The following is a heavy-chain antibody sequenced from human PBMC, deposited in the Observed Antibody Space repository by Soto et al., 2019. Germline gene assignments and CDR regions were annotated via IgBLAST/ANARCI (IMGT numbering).Heavy chain of an antibody. J-gene: IGHJ5*02. CDR3: AKDWGSSGWYNWFDP. D-gene: IGHD6-13*01. CDR2: ISHDGSVT. V-gene: IGHV3-30*18. CDR1: GFTFSTSG. Sequence: QVQMVESGGGVVQPGTSLRLSCATSGFTFSTSGMHWVRQAPGKGLEWVAMISHDGSVTYYTDSVQGRFTISRDTPKNTLYLKMNSLRDEATDIYYCAKDWGSSGWYNWFDPGGQGTRVTVS.